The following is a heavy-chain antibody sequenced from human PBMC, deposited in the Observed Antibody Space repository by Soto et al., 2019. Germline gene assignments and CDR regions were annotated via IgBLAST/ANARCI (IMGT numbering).Heavy chain of an antibody. V-gene: IGHV1-46*01. CDR2: INPSGGSA. CDR3: ARDSGWFDP. Sequence: QVQLVQSGAEVKQPGASVKLSCRASGYTFSSYYMHWLRQAPGQGLEWMGIINPSGGSATYAQKFQGRVTMTRDTSTSTVYMELRSLTSEDTAVYYCARDSGWFDPWGQGTLVTVSS. D-gene: IGHD6-25*01. CDR1: GYTFSSYY. J-gene: IGHJ5*02.